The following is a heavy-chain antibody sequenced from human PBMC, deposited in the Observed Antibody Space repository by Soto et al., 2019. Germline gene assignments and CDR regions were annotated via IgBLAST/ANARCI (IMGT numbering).Heavy chain of an antibody. D-gene: IGHD3-3*01. Sequence: GESLKISCKGSGYSFTSYWIGWVRQMPGKGLEWMGIIYPGDSDTRYSPSFQGQVTISADKSISTAYLQWSSLKASDTAMYYCARARSITIFGVVISLGWFDPWGQGTLVTVSS. V-gene: IGHV5-51*01. CDR3: ARARSITIFGVVISLGWFDP. CDR2: IYPGDSDT. J-gene: IGHJ5*02. CDR1: GYSFTSYW.